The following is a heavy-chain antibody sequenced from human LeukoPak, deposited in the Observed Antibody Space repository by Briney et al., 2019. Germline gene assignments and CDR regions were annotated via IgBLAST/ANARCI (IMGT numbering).Heavy chain of an antibody. Sequence: GGSLRLSCAASGFTFSSYDMHWVRQAPGRGLEWVSAIGIAGDTYYPVSVKGRFTISRENAKNSMYLQMNSLKDGDTAVYYCIRGGIQVSGIDAFDIWGQGTMVTVSS. V-gene: IGHV3-13*01. J-gene: IGHJ3*02. D-gene: IGHD5/OR15-5a*01. CDR1: GFTFSSYD. CDR2: IGIAGDT. CDR3: IRGGIQVSGIDAFDI.